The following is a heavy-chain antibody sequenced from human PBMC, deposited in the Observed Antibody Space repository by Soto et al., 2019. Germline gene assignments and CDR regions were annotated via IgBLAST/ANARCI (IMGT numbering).Heavy chain of an antibody. CDR2: IYYSGST. CDR1: GGSISSYY. Sequence: PSETLSLTCTVSGGSISSYYWSWIRQPPGKGLERIGYIYYSGSTNYNPSLKSRVTISVDTSKNQFSLKLSSVTAADTAVYYCARVSRDCSSTSCYIGLYYYYYYMDVWGKGTTVTVSS. CDR3: ARVSRDCSSTSCYIGLYYYYYYMDV. V-gene: IGHV4-59*01. J-gene: IGHJ6*03. D-gene: IGHD2-2*02.